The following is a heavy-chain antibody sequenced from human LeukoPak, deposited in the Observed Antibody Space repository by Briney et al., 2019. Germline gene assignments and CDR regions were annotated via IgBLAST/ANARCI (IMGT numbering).Heavy chain of an antibody. J-gene: IGHJ4*02. Sequence: GGSLRLSCAASGFTFSSCAMTWVRQAPGKGLEWVASITGDGTRTYYTDSVKGRFTISRDNSKNTLYLQMNSLRADETAIYYCASRPRADLGPLDYWGQGTLVTVST. V-gene: IGHV3-23*01. CDR3: ASRPRADLGPLDY. CDR2: ITGDGTRT. D-gene: IGHD2-21*01. CDR1: GFTFSSCA.